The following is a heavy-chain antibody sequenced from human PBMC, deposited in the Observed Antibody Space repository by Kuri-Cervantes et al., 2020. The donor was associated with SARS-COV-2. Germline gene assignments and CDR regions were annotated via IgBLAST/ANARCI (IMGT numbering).Heavy chain of an antibody. D-gene: IGHD1-1*01. CDR3: ARAPSWNGAYYYMDV. CDR2: INPSGGST. V-gene: IGHV1-46*03. J-gene: IGHJ6*03. Sequence: ASVKVSCKASGYTFTSYYMHWVRQAPGQGLEWMGIINPSGGSTSYAQKFQGRVTMTRDTSTSTVYMELSSLRSEDTAVYYCARAPSWNGAYYYMDVWGEGTTVTVSS. CDR1: GYTFTSYY.